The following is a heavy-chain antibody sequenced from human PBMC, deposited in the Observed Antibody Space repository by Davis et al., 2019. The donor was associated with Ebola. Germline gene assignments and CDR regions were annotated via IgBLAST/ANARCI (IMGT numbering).Heavy chain of an antibody. J-gene: IGHJ4*02. V-gene: IGHV4-59*12. CDR2: IYYSGST. CDR3: ARGSYDSSGPPRRY. CDR1: GGSISSYY. D-gene: IGHD3-22*01. Sequence: MPGGSLRLSCTVSGGSISSYYWSWIRQPPGKGLEWIGYIYYSGSTNYNPSLKSRVTISVDTSKNQFSLKLSSVTAADTAVYYCARGSYDSSGPPRRYWGQGTLVTVSS.